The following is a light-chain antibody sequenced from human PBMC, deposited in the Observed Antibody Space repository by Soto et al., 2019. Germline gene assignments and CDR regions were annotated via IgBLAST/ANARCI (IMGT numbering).Light chain of an antibody. V-gene: IGLV1-44*01. J-gene: IGLJ2*01. CDR2: NNN. Sequence: QSVLTQPPSASGTPGQRITISCSGSSSKIGSNTVSWYQEVPGTAPKLIIYNNNQRPSGVPDRFSGSKSATSASLAISGLQSDDEAAYYCAAWDATLNGPVFGGGTKVTVL. CDR1: SSKIGSNT. CDR3: AAWDATLNGPV.